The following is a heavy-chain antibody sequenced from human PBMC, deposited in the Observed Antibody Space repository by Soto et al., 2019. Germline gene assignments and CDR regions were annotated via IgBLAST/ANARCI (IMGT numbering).Heavy chain of an antibody. D-gene: IGHD6-13*01. J-gene: IGHJ6*02. CDR3: ARVMVAAAGMHSPSYYYYGMDV. Sequence: SETLSLTCAVYGGSFSGYYWSWIRQPPGKGLEWIGEINHSGSTNYNPSLKSRVTISVDTSKNQFSLKLSSVTAADTAVYYCARVMVAAAGMHSPSYYYYGMDVWGQGTTVTVSS. V-gene: IGHV4-34*01. CDR1: GGSFSGYY. CDR2: INHSGST.